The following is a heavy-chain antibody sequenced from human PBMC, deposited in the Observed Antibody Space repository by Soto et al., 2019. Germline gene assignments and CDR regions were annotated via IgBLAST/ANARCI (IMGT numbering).Heavy chain of an antibody. CDR2: IYYSGST. V-gene: IGHV4-59*12. CDR1: GGSLSSYY. Sequence: SETLSLTCTVSGGSLSSYYWSWIRQPPGKGLEWIGYIYYSGSTNYNPSLKSRVTISVDTSKNQFSLKLSSVTAADTAVYYCARDLHGDPYYWGQGTLVTVSS. J-gene: IGHJ4*02. D-gene: IGHD4-17*01. CDR3: ARDLHGDPYY.